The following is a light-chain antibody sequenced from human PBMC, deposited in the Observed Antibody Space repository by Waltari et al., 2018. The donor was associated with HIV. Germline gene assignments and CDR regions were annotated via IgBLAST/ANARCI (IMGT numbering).Light chain of an antibody. CDR1: QSVGKF. CDR3: QQFNFWPRT. J-gene: IGKJ1*01. Sequence: EIVMTQSPVTLSVSPGDRATLSCRASQSVGKFFAWYQQRPGQAPRLLMHGVSNRAACVPARFVGSGSGTEVNLTISSLQSDDSAVYFCQQFNFWPRTFGQGTKVEV. V-gene: IGKV3-15*01. CDR2: GVS.